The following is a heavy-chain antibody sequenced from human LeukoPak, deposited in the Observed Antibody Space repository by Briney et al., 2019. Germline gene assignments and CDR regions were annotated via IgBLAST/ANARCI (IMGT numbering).Heavy chain of an antibody. V-gene: IGHV3-74*01. CDR2: INSDGSST. D-gene: IGHD4-11*01. Sequence: GGSLRLSCAASGFTLSDHYMHWVRQAPGKGLVWVSRINSDGSSTTYADSVKGRFTISRDNAKNTLYLQMNSLRAEDTAAYYCAGDRDYSNALGNWGQGTLVTVSS. CDR3: AGDRDYSNALGN. J-gene: IGHJ4*02. CDR1: GFTLSDHY.